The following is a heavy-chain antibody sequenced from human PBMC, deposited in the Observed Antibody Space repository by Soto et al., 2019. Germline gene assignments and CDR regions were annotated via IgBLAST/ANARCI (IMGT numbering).Heavy chain of an antibody. Sequence: PGGSLRLSCAASGFTFSDYYMSWIRQAPGKGLEWVSYISSSGSTIYYADSVKGRFTISRDNAKNSLYLQMNSLRAEDTAVYYCARDSGSSCYQWPLAVWGQGTTVTISS. CDR3: ARDSGSSCYQWPLAV. D-gene: IGHD6-13*01. CDR1: GFTFSDYY. J-gene: IGHJ6*02. V-gene: IGHV3-11*01. CDR2: ISSSGSTI.